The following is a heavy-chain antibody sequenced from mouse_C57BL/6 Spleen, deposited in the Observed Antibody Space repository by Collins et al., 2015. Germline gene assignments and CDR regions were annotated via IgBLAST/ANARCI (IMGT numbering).Heavy chain of an antibody. Sequence: QVQLQQSGPELVKPGASVKISCKASGYSFTSYYIHWVKQRPGQGLEWIGWIYPGSGNTKYNEKFKGKATLTADTSSSTAYMQLSSLTSEDSAVYYCAREDDGGFAYWGQGTLVTVSA. CDR2: IYPGSGNT. J-gene: IGHJ3*01. D-gene: IGHD2-12*01. CDR3: AREDDGGFAY. CDR1: GYSFTSYY. V-gene: IGHV1-66*01.